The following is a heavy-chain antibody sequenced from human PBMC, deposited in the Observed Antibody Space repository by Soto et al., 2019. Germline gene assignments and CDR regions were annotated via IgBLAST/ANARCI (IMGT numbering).Heavy chain of an antibody. Sequence: EVQLVESGGGLVQPGGSLRLSCTAPQFTFSGYWMHWVRQAPGKGLVWVSHINTDGTITSYADFVKGRFTISRDNAKNTLYLQMNSLGAEDTAVYYCATLSAPSDYSGLGTLVTVS. CDR3: ATLSAPSDY. CDR2: INTDGTIT. J-gene: IGHJ4*02. V-gene: IGHV3-74*01. CDR1: QFTFSGYW.